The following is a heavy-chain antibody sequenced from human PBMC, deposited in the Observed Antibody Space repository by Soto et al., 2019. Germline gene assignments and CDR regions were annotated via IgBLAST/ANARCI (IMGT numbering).Heavy chain of an antibody. Sequence: PSETLSLTCTVSGGSISTYYWSWIRQPAGKGLEWIGRIDTSGNTNYNPSLKSRVTMSVDTSKKQFSLKLTSVTAADTAVYDCARYSSNWFQTEGMDVWGQGTTVTVSS. CDR3: ARYSSNWFQTEGMDV. J-gene: IGHJ6*02. CDR2: IDTSGNT. V-gene: IGHV4-4*07. D-gene: IGHD6-13*01. CDR1: GGSISTYY.